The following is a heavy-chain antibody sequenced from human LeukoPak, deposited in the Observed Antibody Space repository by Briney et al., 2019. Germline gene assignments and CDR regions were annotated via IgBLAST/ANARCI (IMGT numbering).Heavy chain of an antibody. J-gene: IGHJ4*02. CDR3: ARVTGYRIEDYFDY. CDR1: GDSISSGDYY. V-gene: IGHV4-61*08. CDR2: IYYSGST. Sequence: SETLSLTCTVSGDSISSGDYYWSWIRQPPGKGLEWIGYIYYSGSTNYNPSLKSRVTISVETSKNEFSLKLRSVTAADTAVYYCARVTGYRIEDYFDYWGQGTLVTVSS. D-gene: IGHD6-13*01.